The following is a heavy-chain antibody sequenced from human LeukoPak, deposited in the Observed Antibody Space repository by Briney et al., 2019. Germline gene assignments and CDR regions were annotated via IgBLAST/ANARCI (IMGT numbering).Heavy chain of an antibody. CDR2: INPNSGGT. CDR3: AVVETSALDY. V-gene: IGHV1-2*02. J-gene: IGHJ4*02. D-gene: IGHD6-6*01. Sequence: ASVKVSCKASGGTFSSYAISWVRQAPGQGLEWMGWINPNSGGTNYAQKFQGRVTMTRDTSISTAYMELSRLRSDDTAVYYCAVVETSALDYWGQGTLVTVSS. CDR1: GGTFSSYA.